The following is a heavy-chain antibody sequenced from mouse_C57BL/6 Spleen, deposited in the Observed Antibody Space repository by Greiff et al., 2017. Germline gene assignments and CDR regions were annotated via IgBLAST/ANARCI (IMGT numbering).Heavy chain of an antibody. J-gene: IGHJ4*01. CDR2: INPYNGGT. CDR1: GYTFTDYY. D-gene: IGHD2-3*01. CDR3: ARRSMMVTALYAMDY. V-gene: IGHV1-19*01. Sequence: VQLQQSGPVLVKPGASVKMSCKASGYTFTDYYMNWVKQSHGKSLEWIGVINPYNGGTSYNQKFKGKATLTVDKSSSTAYMELNSLTSEDSAVYYCARRSMMVTALYAMDYWGQGTSVTVSS.